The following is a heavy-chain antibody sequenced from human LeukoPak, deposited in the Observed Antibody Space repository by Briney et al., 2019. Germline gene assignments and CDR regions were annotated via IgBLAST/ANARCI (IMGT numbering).Heavy chain of an antibody. J-gene: IGHJ6*02. Sequence: GSSVKVSCKASGGTFSSSAISWVRQAPGQGLEWMGGIIPIFGTADYAQKFQGRATITADESTSTAYMDVSSLRSEDTDAYYCARGAVGYGDSYNYYNMDVWGQGNTVTVSS. D-gene: IGHD4-17*01. CDR2: IIPIFGTA. CDR1: GGTFSSSA. CDR3: ARGAVGYGDSYNYYNMDV. V-gene: IGHV1-69*01.